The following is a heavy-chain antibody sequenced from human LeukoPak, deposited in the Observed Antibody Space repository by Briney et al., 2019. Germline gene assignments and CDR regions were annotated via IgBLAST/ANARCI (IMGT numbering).Heavy chain of an antibody. CDR3: ANGGYYSLDS. CDR1: GLTFRNYG. Sequence: GGSLSLSWAASGLTFRNYGWTWVRKPPGKGLEWVAVISYDGSNKYYADSVKGRFTISRDNSKRTLFLQTDSLRGEDTAVYYCANGGYYSLDSWGQGTLVTVSS. V-gene: IGHV3-30*18. CDR2: ISYDGSNK. J-gene: IGHJ4*02. D-gene: IGHD2-15*01.